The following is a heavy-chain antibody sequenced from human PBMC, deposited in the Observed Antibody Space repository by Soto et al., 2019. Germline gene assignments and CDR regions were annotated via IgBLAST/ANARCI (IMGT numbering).Heavy chain of an antibody. Sequence: QVQLVESGGGLVKPGGSLRLSCAASGSTFSDYYMSWIRQAPGKGLEWVSYISSSGSTIYYADSVKGRFTISRDNAKNSLYLQMNSLRAEDTAVYYCARDIGYCSSTSCYGSFSWFDPWGQGTLVTVSS. CDR2: ISSSGSTI. D-gene: IGHD2-2*01. V-gene: IGHV3-11*01. CDR3: ARDIGYCSSTSCYGSFSWFDP. J-gene: IGHJ5*02. CDR1: GSTFSDYY.